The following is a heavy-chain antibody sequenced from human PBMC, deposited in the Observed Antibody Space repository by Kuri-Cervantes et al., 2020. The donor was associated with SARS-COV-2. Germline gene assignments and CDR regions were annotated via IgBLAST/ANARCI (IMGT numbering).Heavy chain of an antibody. CDR1: GGSFSGYY. Sequence: SETLSLTCAVYGGSFSGYYWSWIRQPPGKGLEWIGEINHSGSTNYNPSLKSRVTISVDTSKNQFSLKLTSATAADTAVYYCARDSIGDYDYVWGSYRPTYYMDVWGKGTTVTVSS. CDR2: INHSGST. J-gene: IGHJ6*03. CDR3: ARDSIGDYDYVWGSYRPTYYMDV. V-gene: IGHV4-34*01. D-gene: IGHD3-16*02.